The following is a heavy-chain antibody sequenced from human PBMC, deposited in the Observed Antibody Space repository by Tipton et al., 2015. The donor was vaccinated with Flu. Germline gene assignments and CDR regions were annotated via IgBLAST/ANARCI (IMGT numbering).Heavy chain of an antibody. V-gene: IGHV3-49*04. J-gene: IGHJ4*02. CDR3: TRGEDTVLVVGSFDY. CDR2: IRSEVHGGTT. CDR1: GFSFGDYV. D-gene: IGHD5-18*01. Sequence: SLRLSCTASGFSFGDYVINWVRQAPGKGLEWVGLIRSEVHGGTTDYGASVKDRFLISRDVSKSIAYLQMNSLEIEDTAMYYCTRGEDTVLVVGSFDYWGQGTLVTVSS.